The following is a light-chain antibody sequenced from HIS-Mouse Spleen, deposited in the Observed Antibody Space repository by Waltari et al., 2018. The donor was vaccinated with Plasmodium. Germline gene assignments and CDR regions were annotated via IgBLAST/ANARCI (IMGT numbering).Light chain of an antibody. CDR3: QQLNSYPLFT. CDR1: QGISSY. J-gene: IGKJ3*01. Sequence: DIQLTQSPSFLSASVGDRVTITCRASQGISSYLAWYQQKPGKAAKLLIYAASTLQSGVPSRFSGSGSGTEFTLTISILQPEDFATYYCQQLNSYPLFTFGPGTKVDIK. V-gene: IGKV1-9*01. CDR2: AAS.